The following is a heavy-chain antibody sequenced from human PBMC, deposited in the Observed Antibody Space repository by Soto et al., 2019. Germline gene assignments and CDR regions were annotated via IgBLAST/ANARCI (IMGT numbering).Heavy chain of an antibody. J-gene: IGHJ4*02. CDR3: ASAPRCTNGVCYPDLAPPPDY. CDR1: SGSIISSNW. Sequence: SETLSLTCAVSSGSIISSNWWSWGRHPPGKGLEWIGEIYHSGSTNYNPSLKSRVTISVDKSKNQFSLKLSSVTAADTAVYYWASAPRCTNGVCYPDLAPPPDYWGPGPLVTVSS. D-gene: IGHD2-8*01. CDR2: IYHSGST. V-gene: IGHV4-4*02.